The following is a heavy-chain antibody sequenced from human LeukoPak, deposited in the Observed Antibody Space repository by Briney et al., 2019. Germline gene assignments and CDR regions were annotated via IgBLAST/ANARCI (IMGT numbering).Heavy chain of an antibody. J-gene: IGHJ6*02. D-gene: IGHD6-19*01. Sequence: ASVKVSCKASGYTFTGYYMHWVRQAPGQGLEWMGWINPNSGGTNYAQKFQGRVTMTRDTSISTAYMELSRLRSDDTAVYYCAREHRGAVAGLSLYYYGMDVWGQGTTVTVSS. V-gene: IGHV1-2*02. CDR1: GYTFTGYY. CDR3: AREHRGAVAGLSLYYYGMDV. CDR2: INPNSGGT.